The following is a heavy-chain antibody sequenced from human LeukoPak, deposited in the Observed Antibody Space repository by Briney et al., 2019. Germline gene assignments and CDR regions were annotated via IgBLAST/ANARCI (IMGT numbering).Heavy chain of an antibody. CDR3: VRVSYPGVAAAPFGY. CDR1: VYTFTIYY. Sequence: ASVKVSCKGSVYTFTIYYMYWVRQAPAQGLEWMGIINPSGGRASYAQKFQGRVTMTRDTSTSTIYMEVSSLRSEDTAVYYCVRVSYPGVAAAPFGYWGQGTLVTVSS. J-gene: IGHJ4*02. D-gene: IGHD6-13*01. V-gene: IGHV1-46*01. CDR2: INPSGGRA.